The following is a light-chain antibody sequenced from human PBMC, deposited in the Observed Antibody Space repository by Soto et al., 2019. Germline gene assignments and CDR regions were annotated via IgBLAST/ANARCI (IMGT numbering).Light chain of an antibody. CDR1: QSVSSN. J-gene: IGKJ1*01. Sequence: EIVMPQSPATLSVSPGERATLSCRASQSVSSNLAWYQQKPGQAPSLLIYGASTRATGIPARFSGSGSGTEFTLTISSLQSEDFAVYYCQQYNNWPRTFGQGTKVDIK. CDR2: GAS. CDR3: QQYNNWPRT. V-gene: IGKV3-15*01.